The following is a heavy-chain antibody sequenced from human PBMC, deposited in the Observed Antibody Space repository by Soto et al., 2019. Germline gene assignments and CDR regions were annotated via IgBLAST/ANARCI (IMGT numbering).Heavy chain of an antibody. D-gene: IGHD3-16*01. CDR2: ISTDETNE. CDR3: ARGLNKLEGGAFDI. Sequence: QVQLEESGGGVVQPGRSLKLSCAASGFSFSNSVIHWVRQAPGRGLEWVAVISTDETNEDYADSVKGRFTISRDNSKSTLYLQMNSLRAEDTAVYYCARGLNKLEGGAFDIWGQGTMVTVSS. CDR1: GFSFSNSV. J-gene: IGHJ3*02. V-gene: IGHV3-33*01.